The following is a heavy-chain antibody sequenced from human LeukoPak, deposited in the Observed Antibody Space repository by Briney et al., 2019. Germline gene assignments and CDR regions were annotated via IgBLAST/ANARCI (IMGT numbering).Heavy chain of an antibody. CDR2: INPNSGGT. Sequence: ASVKVSCKASGYTFTGYYMHWVRQAPGQEREWMGRINPNSGGTNYAQKFQGRVAMTRDKSISTAYMELSRLRSDDTAVYYCARVRIAAAGLNDAFDIWGQGTMVTVSS. CDR1: GYTFTGYY. V-gene: IGHV1-2*06. CDR3: ARVRIAAAGLNDAFDI. J-gene: IGHJ3*02. D-gene: IGHD6-13*01.